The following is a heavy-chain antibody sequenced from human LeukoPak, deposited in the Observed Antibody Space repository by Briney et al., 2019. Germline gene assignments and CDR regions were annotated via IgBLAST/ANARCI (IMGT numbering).Heavy chain of an antibody. D-gene: IGHD3-10*01. Sequence: GRSLRLSCAASGFTFNSYAMHWVRQAPGKGLEWVAVVSYDGSNKYYADSVRGRFTISRDNSKNTLYLHMNSLRAEDTAVYFCARDQHLVRSLITGTFHIWGLGTMVTVSS. CDR2: VSYDGSNK. CDR1: GFTFNSYA. CDR3: ARDQHLVRSLITGTFHI. V-gene: IGHV3-30-3*01. J-gene: IGHJ3*02.